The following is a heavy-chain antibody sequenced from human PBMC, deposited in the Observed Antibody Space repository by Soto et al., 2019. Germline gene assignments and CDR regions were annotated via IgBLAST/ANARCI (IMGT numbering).Heavy chain of an antibody. J-gene: IGHJ4*02. CDR2: MSYDGSHI. CDR1: GFTFSSYT. D-gene: IGHD6-6*01. Sequence: QVHLVESGGGVVQPGRSLRLSCAASGFTFSSYTIHWVRQAPGTGLEWVAVMSYDGSHIYYADSVEGLFTTSRDNSRNTLYLQMNSLRVEDTAVYYCARGFVGSSSFYSFDYWGQGTLVTVSS. V-gene: IGHV3-30-3*01. CDR3: ARGFVGSSSFYSFDY.